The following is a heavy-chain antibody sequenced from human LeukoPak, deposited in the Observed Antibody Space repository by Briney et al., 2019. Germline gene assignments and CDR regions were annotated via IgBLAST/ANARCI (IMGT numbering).Heavy chain of an antibody. V-gene: IGHV3-30*18. Sequence: PGRSLRLSCAASGFTFSSYGMHWVRQAPGKGLEWVAVISYDGSNKYYADSVKGRFTISRDNSKNTLYLQMNSLRAEDTAVYYCAKDHERGDYYYYGMDVWGKGTTVTVSS. J-gene: IGHJ6*04. CDR3: AKDHERGDYYYYGMDV. CDR2: ISYDGSNK. D-gene: IGHD5-24*01. CDR1: GFTFSSYG.